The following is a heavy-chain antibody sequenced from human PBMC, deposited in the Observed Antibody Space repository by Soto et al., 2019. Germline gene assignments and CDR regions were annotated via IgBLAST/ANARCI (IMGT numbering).Heavy chain of an antibody. J-gene: IGHJ4*02. Sequence: QVQLQESGPGLVKPSQTLSLTCTVSGGSISSGGYYWSWIRQHPGKGLEWIGYIYYSGSTYYNPSLTSRVTRSVDTSKNQFSLKLSSVTAADTAVYYCARGPHDYGDYCFDYWGQGTLVTVSS. CDR2: IYYSGST. D-gene: IGHD4-17*01. V-gene: IGHV4-31*03. CDR1: GGSISSGGYY. CDR3: ARGPHDYGDYCFDY.